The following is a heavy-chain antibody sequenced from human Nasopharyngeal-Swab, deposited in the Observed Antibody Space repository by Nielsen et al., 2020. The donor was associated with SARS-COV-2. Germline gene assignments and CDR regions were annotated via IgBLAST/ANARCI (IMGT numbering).Heavy chain of an antibody. V-gene: IGHV3-13*01. CDR2: IGAAGDT. CDR1: GFTFSSYD. J-gene: IGHJ3*02. CDR3: ARLTVAEGAFDI. D-gene: IGHD1-20*01. Sequence: GESLKISCAASGFTFSSYDMYWVRQATGRGLEWVSAIGAAGDTYYPGSVRGRFTISRESAKNSLYLQMNSLRAEDTAVYYCARLTVAEGAFDIWGQETMVTVSS.